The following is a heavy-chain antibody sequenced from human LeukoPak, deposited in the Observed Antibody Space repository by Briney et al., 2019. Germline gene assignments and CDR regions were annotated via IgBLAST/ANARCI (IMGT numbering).Heavy chain of an antibody. V-gene: IGHV1-69*06. CDR3: ARAVYYYGSGTYYYYYMDV. CDR1: GGTFSSYA. Sequence: ASVKVSCKASGGTFSSYAISWVRQAPGQGLEWVGGIIPIFGTANYAQKFQGRVTISADKSTSTAYMELSSLRSEDTAVYYCARAVYYYGSGTYYYYYMDVWGKGTTVTVSS. D-gene: IGHD3-10*01. J-gene: IGHJ6*03. CDR2: IIPIFGTA.